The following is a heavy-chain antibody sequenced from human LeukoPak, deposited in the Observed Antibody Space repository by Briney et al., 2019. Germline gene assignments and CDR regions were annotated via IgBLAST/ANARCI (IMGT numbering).Heavy chain of an antibody. CDR2: FDPEDGET. V-gene: IGHV1-24*01. J-gene: IGHJ5*02. CDR3: ATVGIKWELPGFDP. CDR1: GYTPTELS. D-gene: IGHD1-26*01. Sequence: ASVKVSCKVSGYTPTELSMHWVRQAPGKGLEWMGGFDPEDGETIYAQKFQGRVTMTEDTSTDTAYMELSSLRSEDTAVYYCATVGIKWELPGFDPWGQGTLVTVSS.